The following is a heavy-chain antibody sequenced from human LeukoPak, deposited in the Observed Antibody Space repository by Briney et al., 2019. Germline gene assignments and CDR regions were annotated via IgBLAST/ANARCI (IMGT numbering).Heavy chain of an antibody. CDR2: IYTSGHT. V-gene: IGHV4-4*07. CDR3: ARPHSSFDAFDI. CDR1: GGSISSYY. Sequence: SETLSLTRTVSGGSISSYYWSWIRQPAGKGLEWIGRIYTSGHTNYNPSLKSRVTMSVDTSKNQFSLKLNSVTAADTAVYYCARPHSSFDAFDIWGQGTMVTVSS. J-gene: IGHJ3*02. D-gene: IGHD6-6*01.